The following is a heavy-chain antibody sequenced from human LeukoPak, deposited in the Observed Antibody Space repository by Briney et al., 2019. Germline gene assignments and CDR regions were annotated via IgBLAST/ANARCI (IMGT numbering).Heavy chain of an antibody. D-gene: IGHD3-22*01. CDR2: IKSDGST. V-gene: IGHV3-74*01. CDR3: ARAPSEIGGYYPEYFRH. J-gene: IGHJ1*01. Sequence: GGSLRLSCAASGFTFSSYWMHWVRQAPGKGLVWVSRIKSDGSTNYANSVKGRFTISRDNAKNTVSLQMNSLRAEDTGVYYCARAPSEIGGYYPEYFRHWGQGTLVTVSS. CDR1: GFTFSSYW.